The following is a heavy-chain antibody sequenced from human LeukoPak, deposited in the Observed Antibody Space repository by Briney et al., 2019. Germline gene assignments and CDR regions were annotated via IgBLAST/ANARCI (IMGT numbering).Heavy chain of an antibody. CDR1: GSTFSSYS. CDR2: ISSSSSTI. D-gene: IGHD3-10*01. J-gene: IGHJ4*02. V-gene: IGHV3-48*04. CDR3: AREVTDY. Sequence: PGGSLRLSCEASGSTFSSYSMNWVRQAPGKGLEWISYISSSSSTIYYADSVKGRFTISRDNAKNSLYLQMNSLRAEDTAVYYCAREVTDYWGQGTLVTVSS.